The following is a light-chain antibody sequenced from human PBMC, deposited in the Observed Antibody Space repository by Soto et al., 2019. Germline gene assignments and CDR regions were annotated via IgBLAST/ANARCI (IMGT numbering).Light chain of an antibody. Sequence: QSVLTQPASVSGSPGQSITISCTGTISDVGSYDLVSWYQQHPGKAPKLMIYEGSKRPSGVSSRFSGSKSGYTASLTISGLQAEDEADYYCCSYAGSSPAWGFGGGTTHTVL. V-gene: IGLV2-23*01. J-gene: IGLJ3*02. CDR1: ISDVGSYDL. CDR2: EGS. CDR3: CSYAGSSPAWG.